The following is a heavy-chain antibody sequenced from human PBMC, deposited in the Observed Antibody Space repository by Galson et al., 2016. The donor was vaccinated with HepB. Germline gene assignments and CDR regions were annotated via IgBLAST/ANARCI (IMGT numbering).Heavy chain of an antibody. Sequence: SETLSLTCTVSGGSITSESHYWGWIRQSPGKGLEWIANMYHSGNTFYNPSLKSRVTMNVDASRNQFSLTLTSVTATDTAVYYSERWLLLIQGRGIAGFEPWDQGTLVTVSS. D-gene: IGHD3-10*01. CDR3: ERWLLLIQGRGIAGFEP. CDR2: MYHSGNT. CDR1: GGSITSESHY. J-gene: IGHJ5*02. V-gene: IGHV4-39*01.